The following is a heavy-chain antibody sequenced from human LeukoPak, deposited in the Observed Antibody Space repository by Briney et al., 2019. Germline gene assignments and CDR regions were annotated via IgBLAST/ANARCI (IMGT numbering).Heavy chain of an antibody. CDR3: ARNRGVINFDY. Sequence: PSQTLSLTCTVSGGSIISGDYYWSWIRQPPGKGLEWIGYIYYSGSTYYNPSLKSRVTISVDTSKNQFSLKLSSVTAADTAVYYCARNRGVINFDYWGQGTLVTVSS. V-gene: IGHV4-30-4*01. CDR1: GGSIISGDYY. CDR2: IYYSGST. J-gene: IGHJ4*02. D-gene: IGHD3-10*01.